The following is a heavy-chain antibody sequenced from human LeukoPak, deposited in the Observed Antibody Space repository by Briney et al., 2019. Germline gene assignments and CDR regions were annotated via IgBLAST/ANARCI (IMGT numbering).Heavy chain of an antibody. CDR3: ARNEGYSSSWYSAFDI. Sequence: SQTLSLTCTVSGVSLSSYYCSWVRQPPGKGLEWIGYIYYSGTSYNPSLKSRVTRSVDTSKNQCSMKLSSVTAADTAVYYCARNEGYSSSWYSAFDIWGQGTMVTVSS. V-gene: IGHV4-59*08. CDR1: GVSLSSYY. J-gene: IGHJ3*02. D-gene: IGHD6-13*01. CDR2: IYYSGT.